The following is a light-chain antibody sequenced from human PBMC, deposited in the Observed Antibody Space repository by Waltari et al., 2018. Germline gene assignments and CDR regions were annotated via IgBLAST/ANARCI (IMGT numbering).Light chain of an antibody. V-gene: IGLV2-14*01. Sequence: QSALTQPASVSGSPGQSITLSCTGTTPDVGAYNFVPWYQQHPGEVPKLLIYEVNNRPSGVSDRFSGSRSGNTASLTISGLLAEDEADYYCCSHSSSSTLVLFGGGTKVTVL. CDR2: EVN. J-gene: IGLJ3*02. CDR3: CSHSSSSTLVL. CDR1: TPDVGAYNF.